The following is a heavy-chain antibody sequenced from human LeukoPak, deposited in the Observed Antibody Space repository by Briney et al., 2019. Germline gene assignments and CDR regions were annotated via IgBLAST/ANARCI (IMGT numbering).Heavy chain of an antibody. V-gene: IGHV3-21*01. Sequence: GGSLRLSCAASGFTFSSYSMNWVRQAPGKGLEWVSSISSSSSYIYYADSVRGRFTISRDNAKNSLYLQMNSLRAEDTAVYYCARVVTSPPLFVIDYWGQGTLVTVSS. CDR3: ARVVTSPPLFVIDY. J-gene: IGHJ4*02. CDR2: ISSSSSYI. D-gene: IGHD2-2*01. CDR1: GFTFSSYS.